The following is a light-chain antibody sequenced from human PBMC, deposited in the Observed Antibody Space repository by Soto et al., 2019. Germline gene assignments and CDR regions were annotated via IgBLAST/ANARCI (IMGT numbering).Light chain of an antibody. V-gene: IGKV3-15*01. CDR2: DAS. J-gene: IGKJ1*01. CDR1: QSVRSN. Sequence: EIVMTQSPATLSVSPGESATLSCRASQSVRSNSLAWYQQQPAQAPRFLIYDASTRATAIPARFSGSGSETEFTLTISSLQSEDSAVYYCQQYNNWPPWTFGQGTKVDIK. CDR3: QQYNNWPPWT.